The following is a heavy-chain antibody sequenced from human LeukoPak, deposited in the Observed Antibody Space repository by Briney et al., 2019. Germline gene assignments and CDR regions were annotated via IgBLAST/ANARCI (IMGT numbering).Heavy chain of an antibody. D-gene: IGHD3-10*01. V-gene: IGHV1-3*01. Sequence: GASVKVSCKASGYTFTSYAVQWVRQAPGQRLEWMGWINAGNGDTKYSQKFQGRVTITTDESTSTAYMELSSLRSEDTAVYYCASSVVMAYASGSPYYYYVDVWGKGTTVTVSS. CDR1: GYTFTSYA. J-gene: IGHJ6*03. CDR2: INAGNGDT. CDR3: ASSVVMAYASGSPYYYYVDV.